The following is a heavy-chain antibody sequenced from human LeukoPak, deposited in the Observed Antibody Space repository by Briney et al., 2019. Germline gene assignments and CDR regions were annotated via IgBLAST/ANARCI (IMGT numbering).Heavy chain of an antibody. CDR2: INPNSGGT. Sequence: ASVKVSCKASGYTFTGYYMHWVRQAPGQGLEWMGWINPNSGGTNYAQKFRGRVTMTRDTSISTAYMELSRLRSDDTAVYYCARVRITMVRGVISTYNWFDPWGQGTLVTVSS. CDR1: GYTFTGYY. J-gene: IGHJ5*02. D-gene: IGHD3-10*01. V-gene: IGHV1-2*02. CDR3: ARVRITMVRGVISTYNWFDP.